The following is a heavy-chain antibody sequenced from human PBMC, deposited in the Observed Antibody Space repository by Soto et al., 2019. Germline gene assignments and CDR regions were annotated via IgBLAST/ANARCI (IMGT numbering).Heavy chain of an antibody. D-gene: IGHD3-22*01. CDR3: AREWNYYDSSGYYYLDAFDI. CDR2: IYYSGST. V-gene: IGHV4-59*01. Sequence: QVQLQESGPGLVKPSETLSLTCTVSGGSISSYYWSWIRQPPGKGLEWIGYIYYSGSTNYNPSLKSRVTISVDTSKNQFSLKLSSVTAADTAVYYCAREWNYYDSSGYYYLDAFDIWGQGTMVTVSS. J-gene: IGHJ3*02. CDR1: GGSISSYY.